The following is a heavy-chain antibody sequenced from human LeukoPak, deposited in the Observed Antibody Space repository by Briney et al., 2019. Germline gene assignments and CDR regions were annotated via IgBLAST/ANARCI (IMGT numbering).Heavy chain of an antibody. J-gene: IGHJ4*02. V-gene: IGHV4-34*01. D-gene: IGHD4-11*01. Sequence: SETLSLTCAVYGGSFSGYYWSWFRQPPGKGLEWIGEINHSGSSNYNPSLKSRVATSVDTSKNQFSLKLSSVTAADTAVYYCGRGGLNSNYFHSWGQGTLVTVSS. CDR1: GGSFSGYY. CDR3: GRGGLNSNYFHS. CDR2: INHSGSS.